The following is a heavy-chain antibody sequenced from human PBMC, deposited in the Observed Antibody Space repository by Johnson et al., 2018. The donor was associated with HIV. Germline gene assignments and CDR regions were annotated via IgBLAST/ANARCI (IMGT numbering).Heavy chain of an antibody. Sequence: VQLLESGGGVVRPGGSLRLSCAASGFTFDDYGMTWVRQAPAKGLEWVSGLNWNGGTTGYADSVKGRFTISRDNSKNTLYLQMNSLRAEDTAVYYCAKDNSIVGATNGAFDICGQGTMVTVSS. J-gene: IGHJ3*02. CDR3: AKDNSIVGATNGAFDI. V-gene: IGHV3-20*04. CDR2: LNWNGGTT. CDR1: GFTFDDYG. D-gene: IGHD1-26*01.